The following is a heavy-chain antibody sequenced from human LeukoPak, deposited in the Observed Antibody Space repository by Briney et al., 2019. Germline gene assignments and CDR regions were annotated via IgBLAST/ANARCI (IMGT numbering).Heavy chain of an antibody. CDR2: INPNSGGT. D-gene: IGHD3-22*01. CDR1: GYTFTGYY. V-gene: IGHV1-2*02. Sequence: ASVKVSCKASGYTFTGYYMHWVRQAPGQGVEWMGWINPNSGGTNHAQKFQGRVTMTRDTSISTAYMELSRLRSDDTAVYYCARDISPKYYYDSSGYYSGEYFQHWGQGTLVTVSS. J-gene: IGHJ1*01. CDR3: ARDISPKYYYDSSGYYSGEYFQH.